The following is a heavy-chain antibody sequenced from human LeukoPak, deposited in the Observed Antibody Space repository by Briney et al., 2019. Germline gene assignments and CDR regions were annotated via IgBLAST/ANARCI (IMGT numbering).Heavy chain of an antibody. V-gene: IGHV5-51*01. CDR1: GYTFNNYW. J-gene: IGHJ4*02. D-gene: IGHD2-2*01. Sequence: VESLKISCKASGYTFNNYWIGWVRHMPGKGLEWMGIIYPGDSNTKYRPSLQGQVTISADKSTFTAYLQWSSLKASDTAMYYCVRLGYCSGSTCYAPSHYWGQGTLVTVSS. CDR2: IYPGDSNT. CDR3: VRLGYCSGSTCYAPSHY.